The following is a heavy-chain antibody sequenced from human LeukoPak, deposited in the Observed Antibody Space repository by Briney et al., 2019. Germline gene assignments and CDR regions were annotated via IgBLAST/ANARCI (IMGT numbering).Heavy chain of an antibody. CDR2: ISYDGSNK. CDR3: ARDHYYDSSGYPSPDY. J-gene: IGHJ4*02. D-gene: IGHD3-22*01. Sequence: GRSLRLSCAASGFTFGSYPMHWVRQAPGKGLEWVAVISYDGSNKYYADSVKGRFTISRDNSKNTLYLQMNSLRAEDTAVYYCARDHYYDSSGYPSPDYWGQGTLVTVSS. V-gene: IGHV3-30*01. CDR1: GFTFGSYP.